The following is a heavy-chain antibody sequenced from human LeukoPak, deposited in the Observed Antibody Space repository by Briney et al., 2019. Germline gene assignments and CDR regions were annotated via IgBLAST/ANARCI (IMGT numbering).Heavy chain of an antibody. D-gene: IGHD2-2*01. CDR3: ARSFLEYQLQDY. Sequence: ASVKVSCKASGYTFTSYYMHWVRQAPGQGLEWMGIINPSGGSTSYARKFQGRVTMTRDTSTSTVYMELSSLRSEDTAVYYRARSFLEYQLQDYWGQGTLVTVSS. V-gene: IGHV1-46*01. CDR2: INPSGGST. CDR1: GYTFTSYY. J-gene: IGHJ4*02.